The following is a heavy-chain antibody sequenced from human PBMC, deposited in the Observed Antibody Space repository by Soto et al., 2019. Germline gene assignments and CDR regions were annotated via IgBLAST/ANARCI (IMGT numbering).Heavy chain of an antibody. CDR3: ARFRGAAAGTDAFDI. J-gene: IGHJ3*02. CDR2: IYDSGST. V-gene: IGHV4-59*01. D-gene: IGHD6-13*01. Sequence: PSETLSLTCTVSGGSISSYNYCWIRPPPGKGLEWIGYIYDSGSTNYNPSLKSRVTISVDTSKNQFSLKLSSVTAADTAVYYCARFRGAAAGTDAFDIWGQGTMVTVSS. CDR1: GGSISSYN.